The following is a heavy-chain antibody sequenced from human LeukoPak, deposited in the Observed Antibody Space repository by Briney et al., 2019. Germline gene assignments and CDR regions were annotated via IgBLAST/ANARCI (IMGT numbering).Heavy chain of an antibody. CDR3: TRSPDIDILTGYSRYYFDY. V-gene: IGHV5-51*01. J-gene: IGHJ4*02. D-gene: IGHD3-9*01. CDR2: IYPCYSHT. CDR1: GYSFTSYW. Sequence: SREALKISCNGAGYSFTSYWIGWVRQMPGKGLEWMEGIYPCYSHTRYNPSFQGQGTLSADKSISTAYLQCNSPKASDTAIYYCTRSPDIDILTGYSRYYFDYWGQGTLVSVSS.